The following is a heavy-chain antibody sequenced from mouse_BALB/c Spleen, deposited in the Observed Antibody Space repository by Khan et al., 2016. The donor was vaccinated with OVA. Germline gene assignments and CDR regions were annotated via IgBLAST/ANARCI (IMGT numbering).Heavy chain of an antibody. CDR1: GFTFSSYS. V-gene: IGHV5-6*01. D-gene: IGHD4-1*01. CDR2: ISSAGDYT. J-gene: IGHJ3*01. CDR3: ESHLTGSFAY. Sequence: EVELVESGGDLVKPGGSLKLSCAASGFTFSSYSMSWVRQTPDKRLEWVATISSAGDYTYYPDSVKGRFTISRDNAKNTLYLQMSSLKSEDTAMYYCESHLTGSFAYWGPGTLVTVSA.